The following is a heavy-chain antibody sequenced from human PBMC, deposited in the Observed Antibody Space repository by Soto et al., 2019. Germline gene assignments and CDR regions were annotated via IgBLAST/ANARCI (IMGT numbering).Heavy chain of an antibody. D-gene: IGHD2-8*02. CDR3: TGEVASGY. CDR2: ISRDGGTK. V-gene: IGHV3-30*03. CDR1: GFSVSTYG. Sequence: GGSLRLSCAVSGFSVSTYGMHWVRQAPGKGLEWVAVISRDGGTKYYADSVKGRFTISRDNSRNTLFLEMNSLRSDDMAVYYCTGEVASGYWGQGTLVTVSS. J-gene: IGHJ4*02.